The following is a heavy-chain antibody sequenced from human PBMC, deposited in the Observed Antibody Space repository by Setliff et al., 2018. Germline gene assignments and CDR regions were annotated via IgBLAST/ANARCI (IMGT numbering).Heavy chain of an antibody. D-gene: IGHD6-19*01. CDR2: VFFSGST. J-gene: IGHJ5*02. Sequence: SETLSLTCTVAGGSISTYYWGLIRRPAVKGLEWIGRVFFSGSTNYNPSLKSRFTMSVDTSKNQFSLKLTSVTAADTAMYYCASDSSSDWGEWFDPWSQGSRGSVSS. V-gene: IGHV4-4*07. CDR3: ASDSSSDWGEWFDP. CDR1: GGSISTYY.